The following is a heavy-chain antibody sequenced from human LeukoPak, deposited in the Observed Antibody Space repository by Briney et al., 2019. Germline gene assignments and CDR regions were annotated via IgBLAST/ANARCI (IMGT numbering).Heavy chain of an antibody. CDR3: ARGGCGGDCLPYYYYYMDV. V-gene: IGHV4-30-4*08. Sequence: SQTLSLTCTVSGGSISSGDYYWRWIRQPPGKGLEWIGYIYYSGSTYYNPSLKSRVTISVDTSKNQFSLKLSSVTAADTAVYYCARGGCGGDCLPYYYYYMDVWGKGTTVTVSS. CDR1: GGSISSGDYY. J-gene: IGHJ6*03. CDR2: IYYSGST. D-gene: IGHD2-21*01.